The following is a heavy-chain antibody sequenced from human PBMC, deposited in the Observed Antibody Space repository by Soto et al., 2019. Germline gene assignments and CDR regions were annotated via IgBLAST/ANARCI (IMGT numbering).Heavy chain of an antibody. D-gene: IGHD5-12*01. Sequence: GVSLRLSCAASGLTSGIYDISWVRQAPGKGLEWVSVISTGGVPCYADSVKGRFTISRDISKNTLFLQMSSLRVEDTAVYYCARGGTGYKQFDYWGQGTLVTVSS. J-gene: IGHJ4*02. CDR1: GLTSGIYD. CDR3: ARGGTGYKQFDY. V-gene: IGHV3-23*01. CDR2: ISTGGVP.